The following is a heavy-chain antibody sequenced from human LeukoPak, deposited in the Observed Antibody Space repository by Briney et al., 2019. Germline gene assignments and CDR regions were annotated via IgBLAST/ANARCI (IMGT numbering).Heavy chain of an antibody. CDR3: ARAPKETYCGGDCYYFPFDY. J-gene: IGHJ4*02. D-gene: IGHD2-21*02. CDR2: IIPIFGTA. V-gene: IGHV1-69*06. Sequence: ASVKVSCKASGGTISSYAISWVRQAPGQGLEWMGGIIPIFGTANYAQKFQGRVTITADKSTSTAYMELSSLRSEDTAVYYCARAPKETYCGGDCYYFPFDYWGQGTLVTVSS. CDR1: GGTISSYA.